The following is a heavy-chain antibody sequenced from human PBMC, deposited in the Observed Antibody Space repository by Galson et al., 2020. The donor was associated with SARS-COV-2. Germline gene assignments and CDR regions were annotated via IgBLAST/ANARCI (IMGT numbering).Heavy chain of an antibody. CDR2: IXXXXXXI. Sequence: GGSLRLSFAASGYNFGEYAMSWVRQAPGKGLERASGIXXXXXXIGYADSVKGRFTISRDNAKNSLYLQMDNLRPEDTALYYCAKCARGLLCWYFDLWGSGTLVTVSS. CDR1: GYNFGEYA. J-gene: IGHJ2*01. CDR3: AKCARGLLCWYFDL. D-gene: IGHD3-10*01. V-gene: IGHV3-9*01.